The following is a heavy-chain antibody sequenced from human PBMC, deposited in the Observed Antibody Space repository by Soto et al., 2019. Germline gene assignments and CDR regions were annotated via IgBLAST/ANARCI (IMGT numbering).Heavy chain of an antibody. CDR3: AREEGYCDGGRCFRSAFDV. CDR1: GFTVSSNY. CDR2: IYSGGST. D-gene: IGHD2-21*01. Sequence: GGSLRLSCAASGFTVSSNYMSWVRQAPGKGLEWVSVIYSGGSTNYADSVKGRFTISWDITKRSLYLQMNSLRAEDTAVYYCAREEGYCDGGRCFRSAFDVWGQGTVVTVSS. V-gene: IGHV3-66*01. J-gene: IGHJ3*01.